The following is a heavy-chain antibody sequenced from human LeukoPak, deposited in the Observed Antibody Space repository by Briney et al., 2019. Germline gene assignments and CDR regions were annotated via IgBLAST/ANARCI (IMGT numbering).Heavy chain of an antibody. Sequence: GGSLRLSCAASGFTFSVAAMTWVRQAPGKGLEWVSLIGASGESTYYADSVKGRFTISRDNSKNTLSLQMNSLRAEDTAVYYCAKGGTYRDYFDYWGQGTLVTVSS. D-gene: IGHD3-16*01. CDR3: AKGGTYRDYFDY. V-gene: IGHV3-23*01. CDR1: GFTFSVAA. J-gene: IGHJ4*02. CDR2: IGASGEST.